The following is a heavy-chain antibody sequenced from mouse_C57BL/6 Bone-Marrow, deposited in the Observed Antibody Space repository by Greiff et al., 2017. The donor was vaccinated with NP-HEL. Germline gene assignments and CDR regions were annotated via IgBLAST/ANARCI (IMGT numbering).Heavy chain of an antibody. CDR1: GFTFSSYA. J-gene: IGHJ1*03. Sequence: EVKLMESGGGLVKPGGSLKLSCAASGFTFSSYAMSWVRQTPEKRLEWVATISDGGSYTYYPDNVKGRFTISRDNAKNNLYLQMSHLKSEDTAMYYCARDGGIHWYFDVWGTGTTVTVSS. CDR3: ARDGGIHWYFDV. V-gene: IGHV5-4*01. CDR2: ISDGGSYT.